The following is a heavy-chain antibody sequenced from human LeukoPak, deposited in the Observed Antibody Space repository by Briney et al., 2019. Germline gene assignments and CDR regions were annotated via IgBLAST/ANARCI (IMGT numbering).Heavy chain of an antibody. Sequence: SETLSLTCTVSGGSISSSSFYWGWIRQPPGKGLEWIGSINYSESTYCNPSLKSRITISVDTSKNQFSLKLSSVTAADTAVYYCARLAIAVAGSVFDSWGQGTLVTVSS. V-gene: IGHV4-39*01. D-gene: IGHD6-19*01. CDR3: ARLAIAVAGSVFDS. CDR2: INYSEST. CDR1: GGSISSSSFY. J-gene: IGHJ4*02.